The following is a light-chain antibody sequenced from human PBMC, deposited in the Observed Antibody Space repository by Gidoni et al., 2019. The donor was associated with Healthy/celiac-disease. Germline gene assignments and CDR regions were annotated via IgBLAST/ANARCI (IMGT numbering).Light chain of an antibody. Sequence: EIVLTQSPATLSLSPGERSTLSCRASQSVSSYLAWYQQKPGQAPRLLIYYASNRATGIPARFRGSGSGTDFTLTISSLEPEDFAVYYCQQRSNWPRWTFGQGTKVEIK. CDR2: YAS. CDR3: QQRSNWPRWT. V-gene: IGKV3-11*01. J-gene: IGKJ1*01. CDR1: QSVSSY.